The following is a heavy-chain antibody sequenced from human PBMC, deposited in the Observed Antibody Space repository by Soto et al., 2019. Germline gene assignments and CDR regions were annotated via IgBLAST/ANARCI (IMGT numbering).Heavy chain of an antibody. J-gene: IGHJ3*02. CDR3: ARAVGCSSTSCYDRADAFDI. Sequence: SETLSLTCAVYGGSFSGYYWSWIRQPPGKGLEWIGEINHSGSTNYNPSLKSRVTISVDTSNNQFSLKLSSVTAADTAVYYCARAVGCSSTSCYDRADAFDIWGQGTMVTVSS. CDR1: GGSFSGYY. V-gene: IGHV4-34*01. CDR2: INHSGST. D-gene: IGHD2-2*01.